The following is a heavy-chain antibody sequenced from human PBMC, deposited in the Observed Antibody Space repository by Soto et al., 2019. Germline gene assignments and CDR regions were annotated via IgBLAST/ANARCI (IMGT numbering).Heavy chain of an antibody. Sequence: LRLSCAASGFTFSSYSMNWVRQAPGKGLEWVSYISSSSSTIYYADSVKGRFTISRDNAKNSLYLQMNSLRAEDTAVYYCARGFEYSSSSLDYWGQGTLVTVSS. J-gene: IGHJ4*02. CDR1: GFTFSSYS. V-gene: IGHV3-48*01. CDR3: ARGFEYSSSSLDY. CDR2: ISSSSSTI. D-gene: IGHD6-6*01.